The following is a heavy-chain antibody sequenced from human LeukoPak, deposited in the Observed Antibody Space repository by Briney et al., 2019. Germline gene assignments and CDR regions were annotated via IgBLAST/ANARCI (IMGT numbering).Heavy chain of an antibody. Sequence: SETLSLTCTVSGGSISSYYWSWIRQPPGKGLEWIGYIYYSGSTNYNPSLKSRVTISVDTSKNQFSLKVRSVTAADTAVYYCVRAVADTRIDFWGQGTLVTVSS. J-gene: IGHJ4*02. V-gene: IGHV4-59*01. CDR2: IYYSGST. CDR1: GGSISSYY. D-gene: IGHD6-19*01. CDR3: VRAVADTRIDF.